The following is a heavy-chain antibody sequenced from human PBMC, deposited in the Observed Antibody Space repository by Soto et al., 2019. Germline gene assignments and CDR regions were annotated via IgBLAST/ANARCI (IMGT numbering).Heavy chain of an antibody. CDR3: ARDRRSSGAYYFDY. V-gene: IGHV3-30-3*01. D-gene: IGHD6-19*01. Sequence: QVQLVESGGGVVQPGRSLRLSCAASGFTFSSYAMHRVRQAPGKGLEWVAVISYDGSNKYYADSVKGRFTISRDNSKNTLYLQMNSLRAEDTAVYYCARDRRSSGAYYFDYWGQGTLVTFSS. J-gene: IGHJ4*02. CDR1: GFTFSSYA. CDR2: ISYDGSNK.